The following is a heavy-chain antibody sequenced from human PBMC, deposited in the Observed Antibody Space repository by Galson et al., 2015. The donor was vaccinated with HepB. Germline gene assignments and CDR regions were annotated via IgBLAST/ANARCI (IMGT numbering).Heavy chain of an antibody. J-gene: IGHJ4*02. V-gene: IGHV1-18*01. Sequence: SVKVSCKASGYTFTSYGVSWVRQAPGHGLEWMGWISAYNGNTKYAQSLQGRVTMTTDTSTSTAYMELRSLRSDDTAVYYCARVYRGGGWFSSYYFDYWGQGTLVTVSS. CDR2: ISAYNGNT. CDR1: GYTFTSYG. CDR3: ARVYRGGGWFSSYYFDY. D-gene: IGHD2-21*02.